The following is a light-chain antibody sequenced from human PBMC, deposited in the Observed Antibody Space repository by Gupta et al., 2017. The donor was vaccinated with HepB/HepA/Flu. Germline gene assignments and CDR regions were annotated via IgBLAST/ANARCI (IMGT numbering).Light chain of an antibody. Sequence: SYELTQPPSVSVSPGQTARITCSGDALPKQYAYWYQQKPGQAPVLVIFKDSERPSGIPERFSGASSGTTATFTISGVQAEDEADYYCQSADSSGTYFLVFGGGTKLTVL. CDR1: ALPKQY. CDR3: QSADSSGTYFLV. V-gene: IGLV3-25*03. J-gene: IGLJ2*01. CDR2: KDS.